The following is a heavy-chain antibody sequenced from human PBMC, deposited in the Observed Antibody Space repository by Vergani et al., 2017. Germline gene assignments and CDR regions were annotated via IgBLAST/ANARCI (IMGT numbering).Heavy chain of an antibody. Sequence: EVQLLESGGGLVQPGGSLRLSCAASGFTFSSYAMSWVRQAPGKGLEWVSAISSSSSYIYYADSVKGRFTISRDNSKNTLYLQMNSLRAEDTAVYYCARVGGSYSPFDYWGQGTLVTVSS. D-gene: IGHD1-26*01. CDR1: GFTFSSYA. CDR2: ISSSSSYI. J-gene: IGHJ4*02. CDR3: ARVGGSYSPFDY. V-gene: IGHV3-23*01.